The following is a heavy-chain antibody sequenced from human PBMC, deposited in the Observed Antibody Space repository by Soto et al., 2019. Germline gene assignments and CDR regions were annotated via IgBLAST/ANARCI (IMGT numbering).Heavy chain of an antibody. V-gene: IGHV3-11*05. CDR3: ARDPPYYDSSGADY. J-gene: IGHJ4*02. Sequence: GGSLRLSCASSGFHFSSSVMHWIRQAPGKGLEWVSYISSSSSYTNYADSVKGRFTISRDNAKNSLYLQMNSLRAEDTAVYYCARDPPYYDSSGADYWGQGTLVTVSS. D-gene: IGHD3-22*01. CDR1: GFHFSSSV. CDR2: ISSSSSYT.